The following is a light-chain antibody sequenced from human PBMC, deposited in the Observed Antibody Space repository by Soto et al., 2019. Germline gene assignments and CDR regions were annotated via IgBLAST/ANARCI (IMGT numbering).Light chain of an antibody. CDR3: QQYNNWPPDRT. V-gene: IGKV3-15*01. J-gene: IGKJ1*01. CDR1: QSVGSN. Sequence: EIVMTQSPATLSVSPGERATLSCRASQSVGSNLAWYQQKPGQAPRLLIYGASTRATGIPARFSGSGSGTEFTLTITSRQSEDFVIYVCQQYNNWPPDRTFGQGTKVEIK. CDR2: GAS.